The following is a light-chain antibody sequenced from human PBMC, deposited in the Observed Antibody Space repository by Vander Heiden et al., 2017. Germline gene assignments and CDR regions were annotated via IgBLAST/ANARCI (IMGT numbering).Light chain of an antibody. CDR1: SANIGDGYE. Sequence: QSVLTPPPSVSGAPGQRVTIAGTGTSANIGDGYEVHWYQKRPGTAPKLLIYVNNKRPSGVPDRFPGSKSGTAASLAITGLQADDEADYYCQSYDSSLSVVFGGGTKLTVL. CDR2: VNN. CDR3: QSYDSSLSVV. J-gene: IGLJ2*01. V-gene: IGLV1-40*01.